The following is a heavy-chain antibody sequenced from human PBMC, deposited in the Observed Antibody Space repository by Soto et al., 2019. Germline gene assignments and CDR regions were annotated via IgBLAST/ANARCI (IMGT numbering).Heavy chain of an antibody. D-gene: IGHD3-10*01. Sequence: HPGGSLRLSCAVSESTFRSYSMHWVRQAPGKGLEWVAVIGSDAKTQKYADSVKGRFSISRDNSKNTLYLQMNSLRTEDTAIYYCARDDEGGSYCDLGYWGQGTLVTVSS. J-gene: IGHJ4*02. CDR2: IGSDAKTQ. V-gene: IGHV3-30*03. CDR1: ESTFRSYS. CDR3: ARDDEGGSYCDLGY.